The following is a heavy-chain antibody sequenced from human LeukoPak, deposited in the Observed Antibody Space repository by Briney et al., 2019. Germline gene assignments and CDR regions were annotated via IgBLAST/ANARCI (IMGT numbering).Heavy chain of an antibody. CDR1: GFTFSSYW. V-gene: IGHV3-7*01. CDR3: ARDRLFEYYYDSGGYYDY. Sequence: PGGSLRLSCAASGFTFSSYWMSWVRQAPGKGLEWVANIKQDGSEKYYVDSVKGRFTISRDNAKNSLYLQMNSLRAEDTAVYYCARDRLFEYYYDSGGYYDYWGQGTLVTVSS. J-gene: IGHJ4*02. D-gene: IGHD3-22*01. CDR2: IKQDGSEK.